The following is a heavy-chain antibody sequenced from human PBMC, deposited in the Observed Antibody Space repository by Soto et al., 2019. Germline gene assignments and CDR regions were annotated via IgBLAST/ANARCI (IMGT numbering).Heavy chain of an antibody. CDR3: ARVISDSGTYYLFHX. V-gene: IGHV4-59*01. CDR2: IYYSGST. D-gene: IGHD1-26*01. J-gene: IGHJ4*02. Sequence: TDTLSVTFTVSGGSISSYYWSWIRQPPGKGLEGILYIYYSGSTNYNPSLKSRVTISVDTSKNQFSLKLSSVTAADTAVYYCARVISDSGTYYLFHXWGQVTLVTVS. CDR1: GGSISSYY.